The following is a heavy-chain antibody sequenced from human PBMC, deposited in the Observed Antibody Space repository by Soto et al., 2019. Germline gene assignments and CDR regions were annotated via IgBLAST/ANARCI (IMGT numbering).Heavy chain of an antibody. CDR2: IIPIFGTA. CDR1: GGTFSSYA. CDR3: ARGYYDSSGYYRGGRGAGMDV. V-gene: IGHV1-69*01. Sequence: QVQLVQSGAEVKKPGSSVKVSCKASGGTFSSYAISWVRQAPGQGLEWMGGIIPIFGTANYAQKFQGRVTITADESTSKAYMELGSLRSEETAVYYCARGYYDSSGYYRGGRGAGMDVWGQGTTVTVSS. D-gene: IGHD3-22*01. J-gene: IGHJ6*02.